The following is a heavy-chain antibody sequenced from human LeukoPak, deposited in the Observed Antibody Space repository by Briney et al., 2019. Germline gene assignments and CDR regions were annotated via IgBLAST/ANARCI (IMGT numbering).Heavy chain of an antibody. D-gene: IGHD3-3*01. CDR3: ARAGSLGVVIR. CDR1: GGSFSGYY. J-gene: IGHJ4*02. CDR2: INHSGST. Sequence: SETLSLTCAVYGGSFSGYYWSWIRQPPGKGLEWIGEINHSGSTNYNPSLKSRVTISVDTSKNQFSLKLSSVTAADTAVYYCARAGSLGVVIRWGQGTLVTVSS. V-gene: IGHV4-34*01.